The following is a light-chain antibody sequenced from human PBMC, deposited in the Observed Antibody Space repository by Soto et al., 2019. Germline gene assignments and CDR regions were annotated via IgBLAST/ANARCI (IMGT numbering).Light chain of an antibody. CDR2: DVS. Sequence: QSVLTQPRSVSGSPGQSVTISCTGTSSDVGGYNYVSWYQQHPGKAPKLMIYDVSKRPSGVPDRFSGSKSGNTASLTISGLQAEDEADYYCCSYAGSYTFEGVFGTGTMVTVL. V-gene: IGLV2-11*01. J-gene: IGLJ1*01. CDR3: CSYAGSYTFEGV. CDR1: SSDVGGYNY.